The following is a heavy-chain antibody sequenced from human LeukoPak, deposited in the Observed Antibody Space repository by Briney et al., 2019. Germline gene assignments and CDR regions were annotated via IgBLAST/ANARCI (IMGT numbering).Heavy chain of an antibody. CDR3: ARDSAADTAMVTGD. CDR1: GYTFTGYY. Sequence: ASVKVSCKASGYTFTGYYMHWVRQAPGQGLEWMGWINPNSGGTNYAQRFQGRVTMTRDTSISTAYMELSRLRSDDTAVYYCARDSAADTAMVTGDWGQGTLVTVSS. CDR2: INPNSGGT. D-gene: IGHD5-18*01. V-gene: IGHV1-2*02. J-gene: IGHJ4*02.